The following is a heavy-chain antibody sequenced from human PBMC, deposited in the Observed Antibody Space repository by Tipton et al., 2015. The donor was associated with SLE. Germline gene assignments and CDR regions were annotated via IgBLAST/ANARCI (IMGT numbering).Heavy chain of an antibody. J-gene: IGHJ1*01. CDR3: ARGFLYDGFQV. D-gene: IGHD2-2*02. CDR1: GDSVSTNSAA. Sequence: GLVKPSQTLSLTCAISGDSVSTNSAAWTWIRQSPSRGLEWLGRTYYRSKWYGDYAVSVKSRIIINPDTSKNQFSLQLTSVTPEDTAVYYCARGFLYDGFQVWGQGTLVTVSS. CDR2: TYYRSKWYG. V-gene: IGHV6-1*01.